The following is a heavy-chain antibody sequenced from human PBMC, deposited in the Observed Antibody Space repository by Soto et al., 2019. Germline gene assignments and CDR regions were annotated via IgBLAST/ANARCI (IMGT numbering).Heavy chain of an antibody. V-gene: IGHV3-9*01. D-gene: IGHD1-26*01. CDR3: VKGGELLVSWFDP. CDR2: ISWNSHSI. J-gene: IGHJ5*02. CDR1: GFTFDEYA. Sequence: EVQLVESGGGLVQPGTSLRLSCAASGFTFDEYAMHWVRQAPGKGLEWVSGISWNSHSIGYADSVKGRFTISRDNAKNSLYLQMNSLRAEDTALYYCVKGGELLVSWFDPWGQGTLVTVSS.